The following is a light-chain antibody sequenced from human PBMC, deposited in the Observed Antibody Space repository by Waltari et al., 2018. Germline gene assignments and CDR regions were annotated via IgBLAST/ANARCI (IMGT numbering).Light chain of an antibody. CDR1: SLRSYY. Sequence: SSELTQDPAVSVAMGQTVRITCQGDSLRSYYASWYQQRPGQAPILFIYDKNNRPSGVPDRFSGSSSHNTGSLTIPGAQAEDEASYYCHSRDASGVAGSFGGGTKLTVL. CDR3: HSRDASGVAGS. CDR2: DKN. V-gene: IGLV3-19*01. J-gene: IGLJ2*01.